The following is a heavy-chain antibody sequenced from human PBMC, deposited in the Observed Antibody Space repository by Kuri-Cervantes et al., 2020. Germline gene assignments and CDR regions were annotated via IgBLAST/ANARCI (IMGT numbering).Heavy chain of an antibody. D-gene: IGHD6-13*01. CDR1: GFTVSSNY. CDR2: IYSGGST. J-gene: IGHJ4*02. CDR3: AKVAAAGTGY. Sequence: GGSLRLSCAASGFTVSSNYMSWVRQAPGKGLEWVSVIYSGGSTYYADSVKSRFTISRDNSNNTLYLQMNSLRAEDTAVYYCAKVAAAGTGYWGQGTLVTVSS. V-gene: IGHV3-53*05.